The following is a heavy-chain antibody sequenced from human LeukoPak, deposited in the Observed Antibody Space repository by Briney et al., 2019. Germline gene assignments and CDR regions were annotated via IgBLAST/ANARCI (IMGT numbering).Heavy chain of an antibody. CDR2: IGSSSSTI. Sequence: GGSLRLSCTASGFNFGIYGMHWVRQAPGKGLEWVSYIGSSSSTIYYADSVKGRFTISRDNAKNSLYLQMNSLRAEDTAVYYCARDQVAGYYYYYYMDVWGKGTTVTVSS. V-gene: IGHV3-48*01. J-gene: IGHJ6*03. CDR1: GFNFGIYG. CDR3: ARDQVAGYYYYYYMDV. D-gene: IGHD2-15*01.